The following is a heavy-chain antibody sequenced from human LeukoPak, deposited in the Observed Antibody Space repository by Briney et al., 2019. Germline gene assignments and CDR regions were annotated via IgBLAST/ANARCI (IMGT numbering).Heavy chain of an antibody. CDR3: ARTAMGDYVRFPNDY. CDR1: RVTFSSDA. J-gene: IGHJ4*02. V-gene: IGHV3-23*01. CDR2: ISGGGGST. Sequence: PGGSLRLSCAASRVTFSSDAMSSGRESPGKGLGWGSAISGGGGSTYYADSVKGRFTISRDNSRNTLYLQMNSLRAEDTALYYCARTAMGDYVRFPNDYWGQGTLVTVSS. D-gene: IGHD4-17*01.